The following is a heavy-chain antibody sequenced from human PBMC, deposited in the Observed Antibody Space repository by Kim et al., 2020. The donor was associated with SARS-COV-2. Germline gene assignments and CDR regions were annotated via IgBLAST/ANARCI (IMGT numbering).Heavy chain of an antibody. CDR2: IQRAGSQK. V-gene: IGHV3-7*03. J-gene: IGHJ6*02. CDR3: AIIDNGVDV. Sequence: GGSLRLSCAASTFIFRSNLMTWVRQAPGKGLEWVANIQRAGSQKYYKDAVKGRFTISRDIANNSLPQQMDSLRVEDTAIYYCAIIDNGVDVWGQGATVIVS. CDR1: TFIFRSNL. D-gene: IGHD1-26*01.